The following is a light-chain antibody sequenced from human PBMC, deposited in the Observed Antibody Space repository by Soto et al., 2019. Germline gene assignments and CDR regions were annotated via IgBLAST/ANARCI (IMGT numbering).Light chain of an antibody. CDR1: SSDVGSYNL. CDR3: CSYADNYTLV. Sequence: QSVLTQPACVSGSPGQSISISCTGTSSDVGSYNLVSWYQQHPGKAPKLMIYEVNKRPSGVSNRFSGSKSGNTASLTISGLEAEDEANYYCCSYADNYTLVFGGGTKLTVL. CDR2: EVN. J-gene: IGLJ2*01. V-gene: IGLV2-23*02.